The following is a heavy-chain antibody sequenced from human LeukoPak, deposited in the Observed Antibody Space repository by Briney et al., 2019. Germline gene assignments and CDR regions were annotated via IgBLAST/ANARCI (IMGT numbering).Heavy chain of an antibody. D-gene: IGHD3-22*01. CDR2: FSWNSGSI. CDR1: GFTFDDYA. Sequence: GGSLRLSCAASGFTFDDYAMHWARQAPGKGLEWVSGFSWNSGSIGYADSVKGRFTISRDNAKNSLYLQMNSLRAEDTVLYYCAKDMSYDSSGYPLDYWGQGTLVTVSS. V-gene: IGHV3-9*01. J-gene: IGHJ4*02. CDR3: AKDMSYDSSGYPLDY.